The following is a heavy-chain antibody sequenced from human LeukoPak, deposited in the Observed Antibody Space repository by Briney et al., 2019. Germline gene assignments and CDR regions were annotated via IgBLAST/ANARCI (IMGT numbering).Heavy chain of an antibody. CDR3: ARAKQQYLRYYYYYGMDV. V-gene: IGHV7-4-1*02. J-gene: IGHJ6*02. CDR2: INTNTGNP. D-gene: IGHD6-13*01. Sequence: GASVKVSCKASGYTFTGYYMHWVRQAPGQGLEWMGWINTNTGNPTYAQGFTGRFVFSLDTSVSTAYLQISSLKAEDTAVYYCARAKQQYLRYYYYYGMDVWGQGTTVTVSS. CDR1: GYTFTGYY.